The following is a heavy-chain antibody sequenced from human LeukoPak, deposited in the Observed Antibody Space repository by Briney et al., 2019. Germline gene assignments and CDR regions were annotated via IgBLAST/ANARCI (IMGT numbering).Heavy chain of an antibody. D-gene: IGHD3-10*01. V-gene: IGHV3-48*02. CDR3: ARDHRSGSGSGTQANDY. J-gene: IGHJ4*02. Sequence: PGGSLRLSCAVSGFTFSSYAMSWVRQAPGKGLEWVSYISSSSKTIYYADSVKGRFTISRDNAKKSLDLQMNSLRDEDTAVYYCARDHRSGSGSGTQANDYWGQGTLVTVSS. CDR1: GFTFSSYA. CDR2: ISSSSKTI.